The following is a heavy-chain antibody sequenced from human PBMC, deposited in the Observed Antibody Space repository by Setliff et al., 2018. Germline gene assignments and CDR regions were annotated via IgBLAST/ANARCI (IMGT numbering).Heavy chain of an antibody. CDR1: DDSFYSSSYY. V-gene: IGHV4-39*01. Sequence: PSETLSLTCGVSDDSFYSSSYYWAWIRQPPGRGLEWIGSISYDGATNYNSSLKSRVAMSLDVPERQFALKLSSVTAVDAAVYYCAREGRWDYSYPIYWGQGILVTVSS. J-gene: IGHJ4*02. D-gene: IGHD4-4*01. CDR3: AREGRWDYSYPIY. CDR2: ISYDGAT.